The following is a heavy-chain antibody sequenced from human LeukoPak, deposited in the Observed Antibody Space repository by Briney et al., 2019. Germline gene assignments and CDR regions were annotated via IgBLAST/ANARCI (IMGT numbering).Heavy chain of an antibody. Sequence: GGSLRLSCAASGFTFSSYAMHWVRQAPGKGLEWVAVISYDGSNKYYADSVKGRFTISRDYSKSTLYLQMNSLRADDTAVYYCARDSNGPAFWGQGTLVTVSS. V-gene: IGHV3-30*14. CDR2: ISYDGSNK. J-gene: IGHJ4*02. CDR3: ARDSNGPAF. CDR1: GFTFSSYA. D-gene: IGHD6-19*01.